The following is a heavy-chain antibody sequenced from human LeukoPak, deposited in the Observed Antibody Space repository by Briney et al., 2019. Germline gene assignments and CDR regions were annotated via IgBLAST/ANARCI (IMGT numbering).Heavy chain of an antibody. CDR2: INHSGST. CDR3: AGSYGFFPRFDY. V-gene: IGHV4-34*01. Sequence: SETLSLTCAVYGGSFSGYYWSWIRQPPGKGLEWIGEINHSGSTNYNPSLKSRVTISVDTSKNQFSLELSSVTAADTAVYYCAGSYGFFPRFDYWGQGTLVTVSS. J-gene: IGHJ4*02. CDR1: GGSFSGYY. D-gene: IGHD5-18*01.